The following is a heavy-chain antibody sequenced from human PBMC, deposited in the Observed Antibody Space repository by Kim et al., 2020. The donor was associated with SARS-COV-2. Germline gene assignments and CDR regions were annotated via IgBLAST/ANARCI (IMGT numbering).Heavy chain of an antibody. Sequence: ASVKVSCKASGYTFTSYYMHWVRQAPGQGLEWMGIINPSGGSTSYAQKFQGRVTMTRDTSTSTVYMELSSLRSEDTAVYYCARGWSGSYIIGNRIRSFDYWGQGTLVTVSS. CDR3: ARGWSGSYIIGNRIRSFDY. CDR2: INPSGGST. CDR1: GYTFTSYY. D-gene: IGHD1-26*01. V-gene: IGHV1-46*01. J-gene: IGHJ4*02.